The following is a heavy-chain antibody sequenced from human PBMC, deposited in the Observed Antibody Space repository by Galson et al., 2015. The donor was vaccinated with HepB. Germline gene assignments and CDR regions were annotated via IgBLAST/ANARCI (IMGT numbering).Heavy chain of an antibody. Sequence: ETLSLTCAVYGGSFSTYYWSWIRQPPGKGLEWIGEINHSGSTNYNPSLKSRVTISVDTSKNRFSLKLSSVTAADAAVYYCARAVYYDFWNGFGPWGQGTLVTVSS. D-gene: IGHD3-3*01. CDR2: INHSGST. V-gene: IGHV4-34*01. J-gene: IGHJ5*02. CDR3: ARAVYYDFWNGFGP. CDR1: GGSFSTYY.